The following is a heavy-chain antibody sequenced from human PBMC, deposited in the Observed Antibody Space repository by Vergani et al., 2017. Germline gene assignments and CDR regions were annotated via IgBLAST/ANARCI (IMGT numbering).Heavy chain of an antibody. CDR3: ARRKKAIPGYSSSPTPLTGV. CDR1: GASVSSSVSSSGYY. D-gene: IGHD6-13*01. J-gene: IGHJ6*04. CDR2: INHSGST. Sequence: QVRLQESGPGLVKPSETLSLTCTVSGASVSSSVSSSGYYWRWIRQPPGKGLEWIGEINHSGSTNYNPSLKSRVTISVDTSKNQFSLKLSSVTAADTAVYYCARRKKAIPGYSSSPTPLTGVWGKGTTVTVSS. V-gene: IGHV4-39*07.